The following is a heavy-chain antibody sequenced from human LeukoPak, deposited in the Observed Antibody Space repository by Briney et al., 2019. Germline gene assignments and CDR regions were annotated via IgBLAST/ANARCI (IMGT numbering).Heavy chain of an antibody. D-gene: IGHD4-17*01. J-gene: IGHJ4*02. CDR2: IWFDGSNA. CDR1: GFSFRDYG. Sequence: GGSLRLSCAASGFSFRDYGMVWVRQAPGQGLEWVAFIWFDGSNAHFADSVQGRFTFSRDNSKNTLYLQMNSLRPEDTALYFCARDVKKNYGDYFDYWGQGTLVTVSS. CDR3: ARDVKKNYGDYFDY. V-gene: IGHV3-33*01.